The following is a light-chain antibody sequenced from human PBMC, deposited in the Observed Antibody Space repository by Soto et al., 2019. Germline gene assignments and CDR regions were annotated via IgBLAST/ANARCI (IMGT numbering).Light chain of an antibody. Sequence: DIQMTQSPSSLSASVGDRVTITCRASQGISNYLAWYQQKPGKVPKLLIYAASTLPSGVPSRFSGSGSATDYTLTISSLQPEDVATYYCQKYNSAPRTFGQGTKVEIK. CDR3: QKYNSAPRT. V-gene: IGKV1-27*01. CDR2: AAS. CDR1: QGISNY. J-gene: IGKJ1*01.